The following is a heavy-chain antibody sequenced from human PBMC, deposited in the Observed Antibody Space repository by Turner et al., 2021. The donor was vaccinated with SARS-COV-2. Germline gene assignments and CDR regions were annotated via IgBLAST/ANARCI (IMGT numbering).Heavy chain of an antibody. CDR1: GFTFGDYE. Sequence: ELQLVESGGGLVQAGRSLRLSCTASGFTFGDYEMSWVRQAPFKWLEWVGFIRSEAYGGTTEYAASVKGRFTIPRDDSKRIVYLQMDSLKSEDTAVYYCTRDGWTPYYYDGMDVWGQGATVTVSS. CDR3: TRDGWTPYYYDGMDV. J-gene: IGHJ6*02. CDR2: IRSEAYGGTT. D-gene: IGHD6-19*01. V-gene: IGHV3-49*04.